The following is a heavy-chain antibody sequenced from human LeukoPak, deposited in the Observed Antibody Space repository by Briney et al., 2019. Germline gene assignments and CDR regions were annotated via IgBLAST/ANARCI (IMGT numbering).Heavy chain of an antibody. Sequence: GGSLRLSCGASGFTFDDYWMSWVRQAPGQGLEWVANINQDGSEKYYLDSAKGRFTISRDNSKNTLYMQMNSLRAEDTAVYYCARESLTVTSYYFDCWGQGTLVTVSS. V-gene: IGHV3-7*01. D-gene: IGHD3-22*01. J-gene: IGHJ4*02. CDR3: ARESLTVTSYYFDC. CDR2: INQDGSEK. CDR1: GFTFDDYW.